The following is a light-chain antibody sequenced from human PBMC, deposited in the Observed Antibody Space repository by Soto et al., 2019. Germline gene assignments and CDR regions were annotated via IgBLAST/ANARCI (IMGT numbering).Light chain of an antibody. CDR1: HSGRSNY. V-gene: IGKV3-20*01. Sequence: EMGLTQSPGTLSLSPGERATLSCRASHSGRSNYVSWYQQRPGLAPRHLIYGASNRATGIPDRFTGSRSGTDFTLTISRLEPEDFALYYCQPYASSPFTFGQGTNLEIK. J-gene: IGKJ2*01. CDR2: GAS. CDR3: QPYASSPFT.